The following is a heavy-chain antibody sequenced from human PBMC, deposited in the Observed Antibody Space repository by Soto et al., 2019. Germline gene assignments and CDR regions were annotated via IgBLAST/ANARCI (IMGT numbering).Heavy chain of an antibody. CDR3: ARSSHKESWFDP. V-gene: IGHV4-4*07. D-gene: IGHD6-13*01. Sequence: QVQLQESGPGLVKPSETLSLSCTVSNGSISNFYWNWIRHPAGKELEWIGRIYSSGSTNYNPSLRSRVTMSVDTSKNQFSLKLNSVTAADTAVYCCARSSHKESWFDPWGQGTLVTVSS. CDR2: IYSSGST. J-gene: IGHJ5*02. CDR1: NGSISNFY.